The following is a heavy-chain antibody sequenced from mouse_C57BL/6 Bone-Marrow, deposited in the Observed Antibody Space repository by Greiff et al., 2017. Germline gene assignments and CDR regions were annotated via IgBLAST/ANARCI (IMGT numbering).Heavy chain of an antibody. V-gene: IGHV7-3*01. CDR2: IRNKANGYTT. CDR3: ARKDSSGRYAMDY. D-gene: IGHD3-2*02. CDR1: GFTFTDYY. Sequence: EVQLVESGGGLVQPGGSLSLSCAASGFTFTDYYMSWVRQPPGKALEWLGFIRNKANGYTTEYSASVKGRFTISRDNPQSILYLQMNALRAEDSATYYCARKDSSGRYAMDYWGQGTSVTVSS. J-gene: IGHJ4*01.